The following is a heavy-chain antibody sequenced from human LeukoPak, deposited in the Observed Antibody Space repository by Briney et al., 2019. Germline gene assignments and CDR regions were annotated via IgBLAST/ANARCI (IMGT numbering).Heavy chain of an antibody. D-gene: IGHD5-12*01. CDR2: INPNSGGT. Sequence: ASVKVSCKAPGYTFTGYYMHWVRQAPGQGLEWMGWINPNSGGTNYAQKFQGRVTMTRDTSISTAYMELSRLRSDDTAVYYCARGSRGYSGYYSYWGQGTLVTVSS. CDR1: GYTFTGYY. CDR3: ARGSRGYSGYYSY. J-gene: IGHJ4*02. V-gene: IGHV1-2*02.